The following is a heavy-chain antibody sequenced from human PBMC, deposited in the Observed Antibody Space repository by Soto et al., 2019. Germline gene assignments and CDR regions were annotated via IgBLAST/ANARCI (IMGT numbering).Heavy chain of an antibody. CDR1: GFTFSSYE. D-gene: IGHD6-25*01. CDR2: ISSSGSAT. J-gene: IGHJ4*02. Sequence: EVQLVESGGGLVQPGGSLRLSCAASGFTFSSYEMNWVRQAPGKGLEWLSYISSSGSATYYADSVKGRFTISRDNAKNSVYLQMNTVRAEDTAVYYCARQEEGYPRLHNYLDYWGQGILVTVSS. CDR3: ARQEEGYPRLHNYLDY. V-gene: IGHV3-48*03.